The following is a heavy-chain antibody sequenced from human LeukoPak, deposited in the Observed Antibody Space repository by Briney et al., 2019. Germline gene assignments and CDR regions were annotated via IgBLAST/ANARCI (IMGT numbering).Heavy chain of an antibody. D-gene: IGHD3-10*01. Sequence: ESSETLSLTCTVSGGSISSSSYYWSWIRQPPGKGLEWIGEINHSGSTNYNPSLKSRVTISVDTSKNQFSLKLSSVTAADTAVYYCARGRGAPDYWGQGTLVTVSS. CDR1: GGSISSSSYY. CDR2: INHSGST. J-gene: IGHJ4*02. V-gene: IGHV4-39*07. CDR3: ARGRGAPDY.